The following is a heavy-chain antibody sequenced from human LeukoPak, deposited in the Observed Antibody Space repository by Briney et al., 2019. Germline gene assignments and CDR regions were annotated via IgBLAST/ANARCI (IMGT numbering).Heavy chain of an antibody. CDR3: ARASTKRGLNYFDY. CDR2: ISSSSSYI. Sequence: NPGGSLRLSCAASGFTFSSYSMNWVRQAPGKWLEWVSSISSSSSYIYYADSVKGRFTISRDNAKNSLYLQMNSLRAEDTAVYYCARASTKRGLNYFDYWGQGTLVTVSS. CDR1: GFTFSSYS. J-gene: IGHJ4*02. D-gene: IGHD2-8*01. V-gene: IGHV3-21*01.